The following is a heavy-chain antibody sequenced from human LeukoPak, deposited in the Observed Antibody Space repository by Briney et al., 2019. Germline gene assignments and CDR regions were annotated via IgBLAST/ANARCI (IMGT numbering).Heavy chain of an antibody. CDR2: ISYDGSNK. D-gene: IGHD2-15*01. CDR1: GFTFSSYG. CDR3: AKDDAKYCSGGSCYLDY. J-gene: IGHJ4*02. V-gene: IGHV3-30*18. Sequence: GGSLRLSCAGSGFTFSSYGMHWVRQAPGKGLEWVAVISYDGSNKYYADSVKGRFTISRDNSKNTLYLQMNSLRAEDTAVYYCAKDDAKYCSGGSCYLDYWGQGTLVTVSS.